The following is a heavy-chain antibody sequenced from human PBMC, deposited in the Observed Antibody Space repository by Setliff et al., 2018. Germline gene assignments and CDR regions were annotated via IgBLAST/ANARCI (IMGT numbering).Heavy chain of an antibody. CDR3: ARHLWGRYMAESSDYSDY. V-gene: IGHV4-38-2*02. D-gene: IGHD3-3*02. Sequence: PEETLSLTCTVSGYSISSGYYWGWIRQPTGKGLEWLGSFFHTGNTYYNPSLEGRVTISVDTYNNQFSLKLSSVTAADTAVYYCARHLWGRYMAESSDYSDYWGQGSLVTVSS. CDR2: FFHTGNT. CDR1: GYSISSGYY. J-gene: IGHJ4*02.